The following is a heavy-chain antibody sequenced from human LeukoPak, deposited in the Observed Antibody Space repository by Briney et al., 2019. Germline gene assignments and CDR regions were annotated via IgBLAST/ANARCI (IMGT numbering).Heavy chain of an antibody. CDR1: GFMFSSYG. D-gene: IGHD5-18*01. Sequence: GGSLRLACTASGFMFSSYGMHWVRQAPGKGLDWMAYIQHDGSGQFYADSVKGRFTNSRDNSKNTVYLQMNSLRVEDTALYYCAKFDTVMVNHDAFDIWGLGTMVTVSS. V-gene: IGHV3-30*02. CDR3: AKFDTVMVNHDAFDI. J-gene: IGHJ3*02. CDR2: IQHDGSGQ.